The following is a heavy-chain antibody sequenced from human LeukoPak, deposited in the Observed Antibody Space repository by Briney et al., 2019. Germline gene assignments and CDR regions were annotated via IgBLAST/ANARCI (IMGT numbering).Heavy chain of an antibody. Sequence: SETLSLTCTVSGGSISSSTYYWGWIRQPPGKGLEWIGSMYYSGSTHYNPSLKSRVTISEDTSKNQFSLKLSSVTAADTSVYYCASSKLRYQLTAFFGWGQGTLVTVSS. V-gene: IGHV4-39*01. CDR1: GGSISSSTYY. CDR2: MYYSGST. J-gene: IGHJ4*02. D-gene: IGHD2-21*02. CDR3: ASSKLRYQLTAFFG.